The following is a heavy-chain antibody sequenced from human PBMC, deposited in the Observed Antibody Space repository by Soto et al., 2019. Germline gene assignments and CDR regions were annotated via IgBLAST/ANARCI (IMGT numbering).Heavy chain of an antibody. V-gene: IGHV3-23*01. D-gene: IGHD6-19*01. CDR1: GFTFSSYA. J-gene: IGHJ3*02. CDR3: AKYQDSSGWFSAGLFDI. Sequence: GGSLRLSCAASGFTFSSYAMSWVRQAPGKGLEWVSAISGSGGSTYYADSVKGRFTISRDNSKNTLYLQMNSLRAEDTAVYYCAKYQDSSGWFSAGLFDIWGQGTMVTVSS. CDR2: ISGSGGST.